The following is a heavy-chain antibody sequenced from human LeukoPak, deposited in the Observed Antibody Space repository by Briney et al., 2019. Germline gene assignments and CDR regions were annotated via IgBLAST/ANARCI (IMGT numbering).Heavy chain of an antibody. CDR3: ASYVDMGGWFDP. D-gene: IGHD5-12*01. CDR2: IYHGGST. Sequence: PSETLSLTCTVSGYSISTLSNWGWIRQSPGKGLEWVASIYHGGSTYYNPSLRRRVTISMDTSKNQFSLKLSSVTAADTAVYYCASYVDMGGWFDPWGQGTLVAVSS. V-gene: IGHV4-38-2*02. CDR1: GYSISTLSN. J-gene: IGHJ5*02.